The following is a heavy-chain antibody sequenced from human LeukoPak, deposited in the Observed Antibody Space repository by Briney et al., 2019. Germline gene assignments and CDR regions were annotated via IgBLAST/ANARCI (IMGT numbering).Heavy chain of an antibody. D-gene: IGHD3-10*01. CDR3: AKVVRGVIYYMDV. J-gene: IGHJ6*03. CDR2: ISGSGGST. CDR1: GFTFSSYG. Sequence: GGTLRLSCAASGFTFSSYGMSWVRQAPGKGLEWVSAISGSGGSTYYADSVKGRFTISRDNSKNTLYLQMNSLRAEDTAVYYCAKVVRGVIYYMDVWGKGTTVTISS. V-gene: IGHV3-23*01.